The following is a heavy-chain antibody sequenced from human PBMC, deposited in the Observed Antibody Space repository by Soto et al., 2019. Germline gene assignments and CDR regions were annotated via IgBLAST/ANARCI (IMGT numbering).Heavy chain of an antibody. V-gene: IGHV3-48*01. CDR2: ISSSSGTI. J-gene: IGHJ4*02. CDR3: ARGGRYCTSTTCYCAR. CDR1: GFTFSDYV. Sequence: GGSLRLSCAASGFTFSDYVMNWVRQAPGKGLEWVSYISSSSGTIYYADSVRGRFTISRDNAKNSLYLHMNSLGAEDTAVYYCARGGRYCTSTTCYCARWGQGTPVTVSS. D-gene: IGHD2-2*01.